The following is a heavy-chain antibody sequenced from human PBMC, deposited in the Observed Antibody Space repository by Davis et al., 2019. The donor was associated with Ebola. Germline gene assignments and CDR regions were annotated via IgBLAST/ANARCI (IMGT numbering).Heavy chain of an antibody. Sequence: ASVKVPCKASGYTFTTYGISWVRQASGRGLEWMGWISAYNGNTNYAQKLQGRVTMTTDTSTTTAYMDLRSLRSDDTAVYYCARLAVPGLFDYWGQGTLVTVSS. CDR3: ARLAVPGLFDY. V-gene: IGHV1-18*01. D-gene: IGHD2-2*01. CDR2: ISAYNGNT. CDR1: GYTFTTYG. J-gene: IGHJ4*02.